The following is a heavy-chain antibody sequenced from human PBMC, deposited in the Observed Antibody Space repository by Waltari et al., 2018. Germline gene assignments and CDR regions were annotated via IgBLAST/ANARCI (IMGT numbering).Heavy chain of an antibody. CDR3: ATYIGASVGTAAFDV. CDR1: GVSITSNRHY. Sequence: QLQLQESGPGLVKPSETLSLTCSVSGVSITSNRHYWGWIRQPPGQVLEWIGTMSYRGATYSSPSLKSRVTIARDTSKNQLSLKLGSVTAADTAIYYCATYIGASVGTAAFDVWGQGTMVSVSS. D-gene: IGHD1-1*01. CDR2: MSYRGAT. J-gene: IGHJ3*01. V-gene: IGHV4-39*01.